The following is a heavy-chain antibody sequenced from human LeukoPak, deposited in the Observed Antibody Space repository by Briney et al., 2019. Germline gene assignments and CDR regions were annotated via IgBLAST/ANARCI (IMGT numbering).Heavy chain of an antibody. CDR3: ARDRYSSSWFPPNYFDY. Sequence: GGSLRLSCAASGFTFSSYSMNWVRQAPGKGLEWVSSISSSSSYIYYADSVKGRFTISRDNAKNSLYLQMNSLRAEDTAVYYCARDRYSSSWFPPNYFDYWGQGTLVTVSS. V-gene: IGHV3-21*01. J-gene: IGHJ4*02. CDR1: GFTFSSYS. CDR2: ISSSSSYI. D-gene: IGHD6-13*01.